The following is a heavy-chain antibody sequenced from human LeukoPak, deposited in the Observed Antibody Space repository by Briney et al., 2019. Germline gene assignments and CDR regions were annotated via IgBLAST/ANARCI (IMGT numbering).Heavy chain of an antibody. D-gene: IGHD3-22*01. V-gene: IGHV3-48*01. CDR3: ARVIGVGWFDP. CDR2: ISSSKSTI. J-gene: IGHJ5*02. CDR1: GFTFSNYG. Sequence: GGSLRLSCAASGFTFSNYGMNWVRQAPGKGLEWVSYISSSKSTIDYADSVKGRFTISRDNAKNSLYLQMNSLRAEDTALYYCARVIGVGWFDPWGQGTLVTVSS.